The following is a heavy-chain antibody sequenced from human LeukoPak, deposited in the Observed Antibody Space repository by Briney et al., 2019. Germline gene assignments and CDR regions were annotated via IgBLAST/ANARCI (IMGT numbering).Heavy chain of an antibody. D-gene: IGHD7-27*01. CDR1: GFIFSNYG. V-gene: IGHV3-30*02. CDR2: IWYDGSNK. J-gene: IGHJ4*02. Sequence: GGSLRLSCAASGFIFSNYGMHWVRQAPGKGLEWVAVIWYDGSNKYYAGSVKGRFTISRDNSKNTLFLQMNSLRAEDAAIYYCATIGDRRTGELYRIDYWGQGTLVTVSS. CDR3: ATIGDRRTGELYRIDY.